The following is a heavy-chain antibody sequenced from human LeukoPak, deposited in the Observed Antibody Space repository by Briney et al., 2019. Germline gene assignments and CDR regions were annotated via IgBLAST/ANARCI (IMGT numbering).Heavy chain of an antibody. CDR3: VREGPRGLAFDI. CDR2: ISASGGST. V-gene: IGHV3-23*01. Sequence: QPGGSLRLSCAASGFTFSSYAMSWVRQAPGKGLEWVSGISASGGSTFYADSVKGRFTISGDNSKNTLYLQMNGLRVEDTAVYYCVREGPRGLAFDIWGQGTMVTVSS. J-gene: IGHJ3*02. CDR1: GFTFSSYA.